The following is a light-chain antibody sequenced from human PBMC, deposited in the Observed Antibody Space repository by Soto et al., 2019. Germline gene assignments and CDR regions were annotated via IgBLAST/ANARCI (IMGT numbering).Light chain of an antibody. CDR3: QQRNIWPPVT. Sequence: EIVLTQSPATLSLSPGERATLSFRASPSVPNYLAWYQQKPVQAPRLLIYGAFNRATGIPARFSGSGSGADFTLTISSLEPEDFAVYYCQQRNIWPPVTFGQGTRLEIK. CDR1: PSVPNY. J-gene: IGKJ5*01. CDR2: GAF. V-gene: IGKV3-11*01.